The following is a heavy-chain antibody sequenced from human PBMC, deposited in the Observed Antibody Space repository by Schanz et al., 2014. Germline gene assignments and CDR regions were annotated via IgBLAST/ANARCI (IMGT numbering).Heavy chain of an antibody. CDR2: ITTGGNT. V-gene: IGHV3-23*04. D-gene: IGHD2-15*01. CDR1: GFTFRSYN. J-gene: IGHJ5*01. Sequence: VQLVESGGGVVQPGRSLRLSCVVSGFTFRSYNMNWVRQAPGKGLEWVSSITTGGNTYYRDSVKGRFIVSRDNSKNTLYLEMNRLRVDDTAVYYCSKDKQGSRSDDSWGQGTLVTVSS. CDR3: SKDKQGSRSDDS.